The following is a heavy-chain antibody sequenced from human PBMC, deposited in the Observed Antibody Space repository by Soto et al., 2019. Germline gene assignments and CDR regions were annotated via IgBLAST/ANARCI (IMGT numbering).Heavy chain of an antibody. CDR3: ARLWEPYYNGMDL. CDR2: LNGDGSST. D-gene: IGHD1-1*01. Sequence: EEQLVESGGGLVQPGGSLRLSCVASKFIFSSYWMHWVRQAPGKGLVWVSRLNGDGSSTDYADSVKGRFTISRDNAKNTVYLQMNSLRDEDTAVYYCARLWEPYYNGMDLWGQGTTVTVSS. J-gene: IGHJ6*02. V-gene: IGHV3-74*01. CDR1: KFIFSSYW.